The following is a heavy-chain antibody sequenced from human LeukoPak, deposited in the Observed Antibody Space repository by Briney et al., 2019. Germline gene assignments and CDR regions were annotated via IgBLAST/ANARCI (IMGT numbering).Heavy chain of an antibody. D-gene: IGHD3-16*01. CDR1: GGSTSSYY. CDR3: ARMGSNWFDP. V-gene: IGHV4-4*07. CDR2: IYISGST. Sequence: SETLSLTCTVSGGSTSSYYWSWIRQPAGKGLEWIGRIYISGSTKYNPSLKSRVTMSVDRSKNQFSLKLSSVTAADTAVYYCARMGSNWFDPWGQGTLVTVSS. J-gene: IGHJ5*02.